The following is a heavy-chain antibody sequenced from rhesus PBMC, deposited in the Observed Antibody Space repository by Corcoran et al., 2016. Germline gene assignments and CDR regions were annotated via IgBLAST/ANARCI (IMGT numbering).Heavy chain of an antibody. V-gene: IGHV1-198*02. CDR3: AYKGRGAADPTPGGFDY. D-gene: IGHD6-25*01. CDR1: GFTFGSYA. J-gene: IGHJ4*01. CDR2: IIPLVGIT. Sequence: QVQLVQSGAEVKKPGASVKVSCKASGFTFGSYAISWVRQAPGQGLEWMGVIIPLVGITIYAEKFQCRVTCTADMYKSTAYMELSSLRSEDTAVYYCAYKGRGAADPTPGGFDYWGQGVLVTVSS.